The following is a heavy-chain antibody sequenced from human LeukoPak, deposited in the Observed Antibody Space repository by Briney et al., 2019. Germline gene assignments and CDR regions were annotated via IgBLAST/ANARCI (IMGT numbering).Heavy chain of an antibody. CDR3: AKDTGDGDSNFDY. V-gene: IGHV3-30*02. CDR2: IRYDGSNK. D-gene: IGHD4-17*01. CDR1: GFTFSSYG. Sequence: SGGSLRLSCAASGFTFSSYGMHWVRQAPGKGLEWVAFIRYDGSNKYYADSVKGRFTISRDNSKNTLYLQVNSLRAEDTAVYYCAKDTGDGDSNFDYWGQGTLVTVSS. J-gene: IGHJ4*02.